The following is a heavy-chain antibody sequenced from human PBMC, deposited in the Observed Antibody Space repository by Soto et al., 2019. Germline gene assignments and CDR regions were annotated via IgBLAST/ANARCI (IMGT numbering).Heavy chain of an antibody. V-gene: IGHV4-39*01. Sequence: QLQLQESGPGLVKSSETLSLTCSVSGDSISNSRFYWAWIRQPPGEGLEWIGSIYHTGNAYYNPSLKSRVTIFVDTSTNQFSLKLTSVTAADTALYYCARDYFDSSDYTTNWFDPWGQGTLVTVSS. CDR1: GDSISNSRFY. D-gene: IGHD3-22*01. CDR2: IYHTGNA. J-gene: IGHJ5*02. CDR3: ARDYFDSSDYTTNWFDP.